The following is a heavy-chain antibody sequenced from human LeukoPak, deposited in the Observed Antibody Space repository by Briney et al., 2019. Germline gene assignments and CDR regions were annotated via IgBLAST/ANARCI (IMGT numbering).Heavy chain of an antibody. Sequence: GGSLRLSCAASGFTFSSYAMSWVRQAPGKGLEWVSAISGSGGSTYYADSVKGRFTISRDNSKNTLYLQMNSPRAEDTAVYYCAKLTLYYGSGSYSDYWGQGTLVTVSS. J-gene: IGHJ4*02. V-gene: IGHV3-23*01. CDR2: ISGSGGST. CDR1: GFTFSSYA. CDR3: AKLTLYYGSGSYSDY. D-gene: IGHD3-10*01.